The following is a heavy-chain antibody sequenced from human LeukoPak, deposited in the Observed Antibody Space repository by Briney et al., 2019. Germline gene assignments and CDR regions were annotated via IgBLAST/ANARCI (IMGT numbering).Heavy chain of an antibody. D-gene: IGHD4-17*01. CDR2: INHSGST. CDR3: ARLDADDYGVFIDY. V-gene: IGHV4-34*01. CDR1: GGSFSGYY. J-gene: IGHJ4*02. Sequence: SETLSPTCAVYGGSFSGYYWSWVRQPPGKGLEWIGEINHSGSTNYNPSLKSRVTISVDTSKNQFSLKLSSVTAADTAVYYCARLDADDYGVFIDYWGQGTLVTVSS.